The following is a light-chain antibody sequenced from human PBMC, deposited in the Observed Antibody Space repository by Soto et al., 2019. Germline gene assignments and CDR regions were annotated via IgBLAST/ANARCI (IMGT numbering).Light chain of an antibody. CDR3: QPYGSSPPWT. V-gene: IGKV3-20*01. CDR1: QSVSSSS. CDR2: GAS. Sequence: EIVLTQSPGTLSLSPGERATLSCRASQSVSSSSLAWYQQKPGQAPRLLIYGASSRATGIPDRFSGSGSGTDFTLTISRLEPEDFAVFYCQPYGSSPPWTFGQGTKVEIK. J-gene: IGKJ1*01.